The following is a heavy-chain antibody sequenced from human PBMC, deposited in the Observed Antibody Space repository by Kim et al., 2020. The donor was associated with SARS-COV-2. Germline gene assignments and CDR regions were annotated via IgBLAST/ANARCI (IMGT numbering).Heavy chain of an antibody. V-gene: IGHV3-30*18. J-gene: IGHJ4*01. Sequence: GGSLRLSCAASGFTFSGYGMNWVRQAPGKGLEWVAVITHDGSNKYYVASVKGRFTISRDNSKNSLFLQMNSLRAEDTAVYYCAKDVTVAVVSAASLDYLG. CDR1: GFTFSGYG. CDR2: ITHDGSNK. D-gene: IGHD2-2*01. CDR3: AKDVTVAVVSAASLDY.